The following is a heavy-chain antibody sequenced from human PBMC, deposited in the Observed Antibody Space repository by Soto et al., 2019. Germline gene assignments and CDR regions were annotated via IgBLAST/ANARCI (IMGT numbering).Heavy chain of an antibody. CDR2: VKSKRSGGTI. Sequence: EVQVVESGGGLVKPGEYLRLSCTVSGLTFTDTWLNWVRQAPGKGLEWVGRVKSKRSGGTIYYAAPVKGRFCFSRDDFQRTLNLHRRSLKTDETAVYYCVWESKCYSNWRWGKGALVTVSS. J-gene: IGHJ4*02. CDR1: GLTFTDTW. V-gene: IGHV3-15*07. D-gene: IGHD1-26*01. CDR3: VWESKCYSNWR.